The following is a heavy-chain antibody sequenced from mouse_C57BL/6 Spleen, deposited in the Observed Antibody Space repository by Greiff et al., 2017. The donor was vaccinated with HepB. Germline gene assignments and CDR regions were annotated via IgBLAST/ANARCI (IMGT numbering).Heavy chain of an antibody. CDR2: IYPGSGST. CDR1: GYNFTSYW. D-gene: IGHD2-5*01. CDR3: SSSWSKRALYAMDY. J-gene: IGHJ4*01. V-gene: IGHV1-55*01. Sequence: VQLQQPGAELVKPGASVKMSCKASGYNFTSYWITWVKQRPGQGLEWIGDIYPGSGSTNYNEKFKSKATLTVDTSSSTAYMQLSSLTSEDSAVYYCSSSWSKRALYAMDYWGQGTSVTVSS.